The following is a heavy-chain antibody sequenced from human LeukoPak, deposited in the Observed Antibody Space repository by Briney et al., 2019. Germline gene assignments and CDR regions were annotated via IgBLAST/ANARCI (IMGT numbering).Heavy chain of an antibody. V-gene: IGHV4-31*03. Sequence: SETLSLTRTVSGGSISSGGYYWSWIRQHPGKGLEWIGYIYYSGSTYYNPSLKSRVTISVDTSKNQFSLKLSSVTAADTAVYYCARDRPNGSGSYYNPHDAFDIWGQGTMVTVSS. CDR2: IYYSGST. D-gene: IGHD3-10*01. CDR3: ARDRPNGSGSYYNPHDAFDI. CDR1: GGSISSGGYY. J-gene: IGHJ3*02.